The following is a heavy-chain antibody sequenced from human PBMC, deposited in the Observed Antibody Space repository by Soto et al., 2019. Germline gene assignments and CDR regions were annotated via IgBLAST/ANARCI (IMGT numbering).Heavy chain of an antibody. CDR1: GGTFSSYA. Sequence: QVQLVQSGAEVKKPGSSVKVSCKASGGTFSSYAISWVRQAPGQGLEWMGGIIPIFGTANYAQKFQGRVTITADKSTSTAYMELSSLRSEDTAVYYCAMPPTYYYDSSDYEGSYYFDYWGQGTLVTVSS. CDR2: IIPIFGTA. J-gene: IGHJ4*02. CDR3: AMPPTYYYDSSDYEGSYYFDY. D-gene: IGHD3-22*01. V-gene: IGHV1-69*06.